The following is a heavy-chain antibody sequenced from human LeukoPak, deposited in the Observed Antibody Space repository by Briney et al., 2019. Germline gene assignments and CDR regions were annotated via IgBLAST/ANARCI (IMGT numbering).Heavy chain of an antibody. CDR1: GFTFSSYA. J-gene: IGHJ4*02. V-gene: IGHV3-23*01. CDR2: ISGSGGST. Sequence: GGSLRLSCAASGFTFSSYAMSWVRQAPGKGLEWVSAISGSGGSTYYADSVKGRFTISRDNAKNTLSLQMNSLRAEDTAVYYCAKAAAQLLWFGNDWGQGTLVTVSS. CDR3: AKAAAQLLWFGND. D-gene: IGHD3-10*01.